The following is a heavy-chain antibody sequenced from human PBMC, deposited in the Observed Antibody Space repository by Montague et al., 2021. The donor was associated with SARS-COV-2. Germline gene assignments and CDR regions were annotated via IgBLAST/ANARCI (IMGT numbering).Heavy chain of an antibody. D-gene: IGHD4-23*01. CDR1: GGSFSGYY. CDR2: INHSGTT. Sequence: SETLSLTCAVYGGSFSGYYWTWIRQSPGKGLKWIAEINHSGTTNYNFNPSLRSRVTISVDTSKSQSSLKLSSVTAADTGVYYCARWDPQTLTLIGLRGKSASDYWGQGTLVTVSS. V-gene: IGHV4-34*01. J-gene: IGHJ4*02. CDR3: ARWDPQTLTLIGLRGKSASDY.